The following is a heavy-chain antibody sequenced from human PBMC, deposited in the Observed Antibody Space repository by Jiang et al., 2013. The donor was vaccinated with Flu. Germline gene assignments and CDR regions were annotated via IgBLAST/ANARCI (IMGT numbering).Heavy chain of an antibody. CDR2: ISSSGSTI. V-gene: IGHV3-48*03. D-gene: IGHD3-22*01. Sequence: ISSSGSTIYYADSVKGRFTISRDNAKNSLYLQMNSLRAEDTAVYYCARDFSSMIVEEIGAGATSDYWGQGTLVTVSS. J-gene: IGHJ4*02. CDR3: ARDFSSMIVEEIGAGATSDY.